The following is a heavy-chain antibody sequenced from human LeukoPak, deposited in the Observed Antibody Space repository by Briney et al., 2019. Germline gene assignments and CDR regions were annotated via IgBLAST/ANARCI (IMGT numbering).Heavy chain of an antibody. J-gene: IGHJ6*03. D-gene: IGHD2-2*01. CDR3: ANYASNCRVCYMDV. Sequence: ASVKVSCTASGYSFTSHYMHWLRQAPGQGLEWVGLINPTGTGTIFAPKFQGRVTMTRDMSTTTDYMEMSSLTSEDTAVYYCANYASNCRVCYMDVWGKGTTVIISS. CDR1: GYSFTSHY. V-gene: IGHV1-46*01. CDR2: INPTGTGT.